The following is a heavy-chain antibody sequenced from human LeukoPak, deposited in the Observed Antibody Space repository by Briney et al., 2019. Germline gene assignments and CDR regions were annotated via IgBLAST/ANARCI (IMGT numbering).Heavy chain of an antibody. CDR1: GFTVSSNY. J-gene: IGHJ6*02. CDR3: ARDPTPRYCSGGSCYTHYGMDV. V-gene: IGHV3-66*01. Sequence: GGSLRLSCAASGFTVSSNYMSWVRQAPGKGLEWVSVIYSGGSTYYADSVKGRLTISRDNAKNSLYLQMNSLRAEDTAVYYCARDPTPRYCSGGSCYTHYGMDVWGQGTTVTVSS. D-gene: IGHD2-15*01. CDR2: IYSGGST.